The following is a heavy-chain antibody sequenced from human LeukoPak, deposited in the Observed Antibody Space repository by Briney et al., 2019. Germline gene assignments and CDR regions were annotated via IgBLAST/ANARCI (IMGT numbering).Heavy chain of an antibody. CDR2: INHSGSTK. CDR1: GFAFSSYY. Sequence: PGGSLRLSCAASGFAFSSYYMSWVRQAPGKGLEWVANINHSGSTKYYSDSVKGLFTISRDNTKNSLYLQMTSLRAETTAFYYCERGVLYWGWCCLLFDCWGQGAPATVS. D-gene: IGHD2-21*01. CDR3: ERGVLYWGWCCLLFDC. J-gene: IGHJ4*02. V-gene: IGHV3-7*01.